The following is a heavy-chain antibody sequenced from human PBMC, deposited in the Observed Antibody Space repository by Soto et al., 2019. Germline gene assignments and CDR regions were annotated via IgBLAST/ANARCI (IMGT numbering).Heavy chain of an antibody. V-gene: IGHV3-30-3*01. Sequence: GGSLRLSCAASGFTFSSCAMHWVRQAPGKGLEWVAVISYDGSNKYYADSVKGRFTISRDNSKNTLYLQMNSLRAEDTAVYYCAIARRWFGELFSVDYWGQGTLVTVSS. D-gene: IGHD3-10*01. J-gene: IGHJ4*02. CDR2: ISYDGSNK. CDR1: GFTFSSCA. CDR3: AIARRWFGELFSVDY.